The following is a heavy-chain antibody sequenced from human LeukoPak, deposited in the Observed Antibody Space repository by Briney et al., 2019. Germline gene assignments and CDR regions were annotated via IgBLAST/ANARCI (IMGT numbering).Heavy chain of an antibody. CDR1: GFTFSSYG. V-gene: IGHV3-30*02. CDR3: AKDLGDAFDI. CDR2: IRYDGSNK. Sequence: PGGSLRLSCAASGFTFSSYGMHWVRQAPGKGLEGVAFIRYDGSNKYYADSVKGRFTISRDNSKNTLYLQMNSLRAEDTAVYYCAKDLGDAFDIWGQGTMVTVSS. J-gene: IGHJ3*02.